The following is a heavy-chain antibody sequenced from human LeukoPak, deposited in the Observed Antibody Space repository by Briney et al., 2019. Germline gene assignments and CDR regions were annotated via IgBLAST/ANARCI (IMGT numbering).Heavy chain of an antibody. CDR2: IFYTGST. CDR3: ARQASGDWFWSGYPNYYYYMDV. Sequence: SETLSLTCTVSGGSISSHYWSWIRQPPGKGLEWIGYIFYTGSTNYNPSLKSRVTISVDTSKNQFSLKLSSVTAADTAVYYCARQASGDWFWSGYPNYYYYMDVWGKGTTVTVSS. D-gene: IGHD3-3*01. V-gene: IGHV4-59*08. CDR1: GGSISSHY. J-gene: IGHJ6*03.